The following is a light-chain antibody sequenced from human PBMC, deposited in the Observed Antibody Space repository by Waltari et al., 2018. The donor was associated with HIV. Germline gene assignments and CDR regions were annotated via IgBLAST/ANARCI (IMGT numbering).Light chain of an antibody. J-gene: IGLJ3*02. CDR2: AIS. V-gene: IGLV2-14*01. CDR3: AAWDNSLNRL. CDR1: SSDVGSYNY. Sequence: QSALPHPASVSASPGQSITISCTGTSSDVGSYNYVSWYQQHPGKAPKLMISAISKRPSGVSDRFSGSKSGNSASLAITGLQSEDEADYYCAAWDNSLNRLFGGGTKLTVL.